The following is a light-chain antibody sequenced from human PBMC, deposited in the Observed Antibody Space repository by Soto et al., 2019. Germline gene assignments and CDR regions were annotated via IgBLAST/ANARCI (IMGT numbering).Light chain of an antibody. CDR2: AAS. J-gene: IGKJ4*01. CDR3: QQSHSTLT. V-gene: IGKV1-39*01. CDR1: QSISNY. Sequence: DIQMTQSPSSLSASVGDRVTITCRTSQSISNYLNWYQQKPGKAPKLLISAASSLKSGVPSRFSGSGSGTDFTLTISSLQPEDFATYYCQQSHSTLTFGGGTKVEIK.